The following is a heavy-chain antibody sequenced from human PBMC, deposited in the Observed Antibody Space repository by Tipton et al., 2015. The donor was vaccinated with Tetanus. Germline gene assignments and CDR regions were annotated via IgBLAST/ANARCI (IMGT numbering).Heavy chain of an antibody. D-gene: IGHD6-19*01. Sequence: TLSLTCTVSGGSVSSGSYYWSWIRQPPGKGLEWIGYFFYSGSTNYNPSLKSRVSMAVGTSKNQFSLKLSSVTAADTAVYYCARIGWLQQNKPAFDIWGQGTVVTVSS. CDR3: ARIGWLQQNKPAFDI. CDR2: FFYSGST. V-gene: IGHV4-61*01. CDR1: GGSVSSGSYY. J-gene: IGHJ3*02.